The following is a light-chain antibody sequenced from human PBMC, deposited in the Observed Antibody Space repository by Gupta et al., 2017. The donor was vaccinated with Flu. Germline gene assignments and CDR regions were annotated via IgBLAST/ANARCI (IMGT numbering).Light chain of an antibody. CDR1: SSDVGGYNY. V-gene: IGLV2-11*01. CDR2: DVN. CDR3: CSYAGSYTFGV. J-gene: IGLJ3*02. Sequence: VTISCTGTSSDVGGYNYVSWYQQHPGKAPKLMIYDVNKRPSGVPDRFSGSKSGNTASLTISGLQAEDEADYYCCSYAGSYTFGVFGGGTKLTVL.